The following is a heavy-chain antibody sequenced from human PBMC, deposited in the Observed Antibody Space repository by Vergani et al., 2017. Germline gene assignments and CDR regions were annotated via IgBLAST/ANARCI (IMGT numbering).Heavy chain of an antibody. D-gene: IGHD2-15*01. Sequence: QVHLQESGPGLVKPSETLSFTCSVSNYSIGRDYFWGWIRQPPGKGLEWIGSMDYSGSTSYNPSLESRISISFETPKNQFSLRLTSVTAADTAVYYCASKRGACRAAYCHSYDFWGPGTLVGVSS. V-gene: IGHV4-38-2*02. J-gene: IGHJ4*02. CDR3: ASKRGACRAAYCHSYDF. CDR1: NYSIGRDYF. CDR2: MDYSGST.